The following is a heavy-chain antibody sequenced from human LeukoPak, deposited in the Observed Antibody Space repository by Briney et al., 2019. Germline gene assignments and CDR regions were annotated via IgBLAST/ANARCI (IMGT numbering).Heavy chain of an antibody. CDR2: MCGTAGCT. D-gene: IGHD3-22*01. Sequence: ETLSLTCAEYGESFSGYYWSWVRQAPGKGLEWVASMCGTAGCTFYPDSVKGRFTISRDNSKNVLYLRMNSLTAEDTAIYYCAKDRPNFHENSGHYYRRDGDSWGQGTLVTVSS. CDR1: GESFSGYY. CDR3: AKDRPNFHENSGHYYRRDGDS. J-gene: IGHJ5*01. V-gene: IGHV3-23*01.